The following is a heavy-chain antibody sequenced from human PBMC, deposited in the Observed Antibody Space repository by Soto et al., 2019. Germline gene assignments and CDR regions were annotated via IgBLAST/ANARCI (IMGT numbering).Heavy chain of an antibody. J-gene: IGHJ4*02. D-gene: IGHD4-17*01. CDR1: GGSISSGGYS. Sequence: QLQLQESGSGLVKPSQTLSLTCAVSGGSISSGGYSWSWIRQPPGKGLEWIGYIYHSGSTYYNPSLKSRVTISVDRSKNQFSLKLSSVTAADTAEYYCARGSPTAGDYGDYEFDYWGQGTLVTVSS. CDR2: IYHSGST. V-gene: IGHV4-30-2*01. CDR3: ARGSPTAGDYGDYEFDY.